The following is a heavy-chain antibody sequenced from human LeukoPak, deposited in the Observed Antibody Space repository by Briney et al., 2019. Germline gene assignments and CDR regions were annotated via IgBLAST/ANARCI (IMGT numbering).Heavy chain of an antibody. CDR2: ISSSSSYI. V-gene: IGHV3-21*01. CDR3: ASQLGDASDI. D-gene: IGHD6-13*01. J-gene: IGHJ3*02. Sequence: GGALRLSCAGSGFTLRSYSMNWVRPAPGKGVEWVSSISSSSSYIYYADSVKGRFTISRDNAKNSLYLQMNSLRAEDTAVYYCASQLGDASDIWGQGTMVTVSS. CDR1: GFTLRSYS.